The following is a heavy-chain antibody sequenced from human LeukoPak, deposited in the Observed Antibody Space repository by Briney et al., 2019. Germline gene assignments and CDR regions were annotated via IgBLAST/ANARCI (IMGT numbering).Heavy chain of an antibody. V-gene: IGHV4-4*02. CDR3: ARDNSGSYRGPGWFDP. CDR1: GGSISSSNW. Sequence: SETLSLTCAVSGGSISSSNWWIWVRQPPGKGLEWIGEIYHSGTTNYNPSLKSRVTISVDKSKNQFSLKLSSVTAADTAVYYCARDNSGSYRGPGWFDPWGQGTLVTVSS. CDR2: IYHSGTT. J-gene: IGHJ5*02. D-gene: IGHD1-26*01.